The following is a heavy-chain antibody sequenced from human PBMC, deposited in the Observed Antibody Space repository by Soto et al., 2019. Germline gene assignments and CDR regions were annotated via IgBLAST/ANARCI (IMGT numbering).Heavy chain of an antibody. CDR3: AVVLLWFGERGGWFDP. CDR1: GGSISSGGYY. Sequence: SETLSLTCTVSGGSISSGGYYWSWIRQHPGEGLEWIGYIYYSGSTYYNPSLKSRVTISVDTSKNQFSLKLSSVTAADTAVYYCAVVLLWFGERGGWFDPWGQGTLVTVSS. D-gene: IGHD3-10*01. CDR2: IYYSGST. J-gene: IGHJ5*02. V-gene: IGHV4-31*03.